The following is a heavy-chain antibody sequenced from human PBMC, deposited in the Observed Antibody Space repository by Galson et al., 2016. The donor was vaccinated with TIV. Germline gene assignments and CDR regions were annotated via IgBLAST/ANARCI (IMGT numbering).Heavy chain of an antibody. J-gene: IGHJ4*02. V-gene: IGHV3-30*03. CDR1: GFSLSDYA. CDR2: ISSDGNNE. CDR3: VREGPDGYNPYFDY. D-gene: IGHD5-24*01. Sequence: SLRLSCAASGFSLSDYAMTWVRQAPGKGLEWVAVISSDGNNEYYAGSVKGRFTISRDNSENTLYLRLNNLRPEDSAVYYCVREGPDGYNPYFDYWGQGTLVTVSS.